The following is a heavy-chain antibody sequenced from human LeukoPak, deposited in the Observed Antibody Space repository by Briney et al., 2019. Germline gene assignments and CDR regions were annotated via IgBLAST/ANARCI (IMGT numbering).Heavy chain of an antibody. J-gene: IGHJ6*02. CDR2: ISWNSGSI. V-gene: IGHV3-9*01. D-gene: IGHD3-3*01. CDR1: GFTFDDYA. CDR3: AKDTYYDFWSGLGSYGMDV. Sequence: GGSLRLSCAASGFTFDDYAMHWVRQAPGKGLEWVSGISWNSGSIGYADSVKGRFTISGDNAKNSLYPQMNSLRAEDTALYYCAKDTYYDFWSGLGSYGMDVWGQGTTVTVSS.